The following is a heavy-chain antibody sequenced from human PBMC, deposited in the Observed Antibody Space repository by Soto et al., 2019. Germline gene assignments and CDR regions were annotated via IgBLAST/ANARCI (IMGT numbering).Heavy chain of an antibody. CDR2: ISGSGGST. D-gene: IGHD3-16*02. Sequence: EVQLLESGGGLVQPGGSLRLSCADSGFTFSSYAMSWVRQAPGKGLEWVSAISGSGGSTYYADSVKGRFTISRDNSKNTLYLQMNSLRAEDTAVYYCAKGGDYVWGSYRRNYYYYGMDVWGQGTTVTVSS. V-gene: IGHV3-23*01. CDR3: AKGGDYVWGSYRRNYYYYGMDV. CDR1: GFTFSSYA. J-gene: IGHJ6*02.